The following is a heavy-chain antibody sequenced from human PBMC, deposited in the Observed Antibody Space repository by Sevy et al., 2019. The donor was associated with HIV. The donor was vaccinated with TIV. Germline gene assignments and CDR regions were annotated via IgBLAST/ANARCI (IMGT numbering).Heavy chain of an antibody. J-gene: IGHJ4*02. CDR2: LSFGCGEI. CDR1: GFTFSKYS. Sequence: GGSLRLSCAASGFTFSKYSMSWVRQPPGKGLECVSTLSFGCGEINYADSVKGRFTISRDNSKSSVYLQMNNLGPEDTAGYYCAREGCTKPHDYWGQGTLVTVSS. CDR3: AREGCTKPHDY. V-gene: IGHV3-23*01. D-gene: IGHD2-8*01.